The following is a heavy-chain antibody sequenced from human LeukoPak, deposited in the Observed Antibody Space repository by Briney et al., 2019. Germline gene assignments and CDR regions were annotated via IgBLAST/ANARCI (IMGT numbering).Heavy chain of an antibody. Sequence: PSEALSLTCSVSGGSISTYYWSWIRQPAGKGLEWIAQIHTSGSTNFNPSLKSRVTISVDKSKNQFSLKLSSVTAADTAVYYCAREPGYSGSFDYWGQGTLVTVSS. V-gene: IGHV4-4*07. CDR1: GGSISTYY. CDR2: IHTSGST. CDR3: AREPGYSGSFDY. J-gene: IGHJ4*02. D-gene: IGHD3-9*01.